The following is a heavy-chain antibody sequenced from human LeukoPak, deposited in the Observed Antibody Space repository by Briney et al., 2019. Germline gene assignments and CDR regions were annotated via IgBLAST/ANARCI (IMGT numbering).Heavy chain of an antibody. J-gene: IGHJ4*02. CDR1: GFTFSSYS. CDR3: ARVRDSIFGVVSHEINY. V-gene: IGHV3-21*01. CDR2: ISSSSNYI. Sequence: PGGSLRLSCAASGFTFSSYSMNWVRQAPGKGLEWVSSISSSSNYIYYADPVKGRFTISRDNAKNSLYLQMNSLRAEDTAVYYCARVRDSIFGVVSHEINYWGQGTLVTVSS. D-gene: IGHD3-3*02.